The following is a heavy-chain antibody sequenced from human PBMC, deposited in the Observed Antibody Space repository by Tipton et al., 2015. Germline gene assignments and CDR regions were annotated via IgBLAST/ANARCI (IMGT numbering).Heavy chain of an antibody. Sequence: TLSLTCTVSGGAITSDGFYWSWLRQPPGKGLEWIGYIFYTGSTYYNPSLKSRATLSVDTSKNQFSLKLSSVTAADTAVYYCARDGYNSNYFDYWGQGTLVTVSS. D-gene: IGHD5-24*01. CDR2: IFYTGST. J-gene: IGHJ4*02. CDR1: GGAITSDGFY. CDR3: ARDGYNSNYFDY. V-gene: IGHV4-31*03.